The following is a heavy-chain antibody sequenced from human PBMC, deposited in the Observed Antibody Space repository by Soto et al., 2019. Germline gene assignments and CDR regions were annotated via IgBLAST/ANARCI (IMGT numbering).Heavy chain of an antibody. V-gene: IGHV5-51*01. D-gene: IGHD2-15*01. CDR2: IYPGDSDT. CDR1: GYSFTSYW. Sequence: GESLKSSCKGSGYSFTSYWIGWVRQMPGKGLEWMGIIYPGDSDTRYSPSFQGQVTISADKSISTAYLQWSSLKASDTAMYYCARSLTYCSGGRCPLDYWGQGTLVTVSS. J-gene: IGHJ4*02. CDR3: ARSLTYCSGGRCPLDY.